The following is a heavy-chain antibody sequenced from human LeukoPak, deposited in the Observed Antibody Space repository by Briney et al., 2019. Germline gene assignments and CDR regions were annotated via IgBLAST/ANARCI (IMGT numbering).Heavy chain of an antibody. CDR2: INPSGGST. CDR1: RYTFTSYY. CDR3: ARHSSSWYANNWFDP. D-gene: IGHD6-13*01. J-gene: IGHJ5*02. V-gene: IGHV1-46*01. Sequence: ASVKVSCKASRYTFTSYYMHWVRQAPGQGLEWMGIINPSGGSTSYAQKFQGRVTMTRDMSTSTVYMELSSLRSEDTAVYYCARHSSSWYANNWFDPWGQGTLVTVSS.